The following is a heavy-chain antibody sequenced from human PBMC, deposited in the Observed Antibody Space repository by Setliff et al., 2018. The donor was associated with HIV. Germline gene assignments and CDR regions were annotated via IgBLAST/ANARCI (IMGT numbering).Heavy chain of an antibody. Sequence: SLRLSCAASGFTFSSYGMHWVRQAPGKGLEWVAVIWYDGSNKYYADSVKGRFTISRDNSRNTLYLQMNSLRAEDTAVYYCARLLDYYYMDVWGKGTTVTVSS. CDR3: ARLLDYYYMDV. CDR2: IWYDGSNK. V-gene: IGHV3-33*01. CDR1: GFTFSSYG. J-gene: IGHJ6*03.